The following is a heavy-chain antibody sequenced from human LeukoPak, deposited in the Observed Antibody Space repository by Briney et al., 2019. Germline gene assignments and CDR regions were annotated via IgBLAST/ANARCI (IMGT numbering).Heavy chain of an antibody. CDR3: AKLLSGYCSRTSCLNWFDP. CDR1: RFTFSTYT. CDR2: ISSSSSYI. J-gene: IGHJ5*02. V-gene: IGHV3-21*04. D-gene: IGHD2-2*01. Sequence: PGGSLRLSCAASRFTFSTYTMNWVRQAPGKGLEWVSSISSSSSYIYYADSVKGRFTVSRDNSKNTLYLQMNSLRAEDTAVYYCAKLLSGYCSRTSCLNWFDPWGQGTLVTVSS.